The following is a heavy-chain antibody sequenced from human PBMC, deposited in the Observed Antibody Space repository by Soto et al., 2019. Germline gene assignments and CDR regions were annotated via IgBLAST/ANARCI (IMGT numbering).Heavy chain of an antibody. CDR1: GFTFSSYA. J-gene: IGHJ6*02. V-gene: IGHV3-30-3*01. Sequence: GGSLRLSCAASGFTFSSYAMHWVRQAPGKGLEWVAVISYDGSNKYYADSVKGRFTISRDNSKNTLYLQMNSLRAEDTAVYYCARDRSVAGISIRYYYYYYGMDVWGQGTTVTVSS. CDR2: ISYDGSNK. CDR3: ARDRSVAGISIRYYYYYYGMDV. D-gene: IGHD6-19*01.